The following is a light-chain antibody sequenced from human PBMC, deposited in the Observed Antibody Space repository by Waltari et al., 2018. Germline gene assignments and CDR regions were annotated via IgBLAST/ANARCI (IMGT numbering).Light chain of an antibody. CDR2: EVS. Sequence: QSALTQPASVSGSPGQSITISFTGTSSDIGAYNYVSWYQQHPGKAPKLIIFEVSNRPSGVSNRFSDSKSANTASLTISGLQAEDEADYFCTSYTRSTTLVVFGGGTKLTVL. V-gene: IGLV2-14*01. CDR3: TSYTRSTTLVV. CDR1: SSDIGAYNY. J-gene: IGLJ2*01.